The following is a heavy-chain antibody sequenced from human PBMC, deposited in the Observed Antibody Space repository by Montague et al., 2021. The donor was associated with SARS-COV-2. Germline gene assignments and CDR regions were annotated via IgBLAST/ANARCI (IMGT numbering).Heavy chain of an antibody. Sequence: SLRLSCAASGFTVSSNYMSWVRQAPGKGLEWASDIYSGGSTYYADDVKSRCTITRDNSKNTRYHQMNSLRAEDTAVYYCARDQRSWSFEAWRPTGYYYGIDVWGQGTTVTVSS. CDR2: IYSGGST. J-gene: IGHJ6*02. CDR3: ARDQRSWSFEAWRPTGYYYGIDV. V-gene: IGHV3-66*01. D-gene: IGHD6-13*01. CDR1: GFTVSSNY.